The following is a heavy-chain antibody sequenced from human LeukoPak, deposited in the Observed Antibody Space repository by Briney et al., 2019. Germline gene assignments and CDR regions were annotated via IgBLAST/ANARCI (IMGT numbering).Heavy chain of an antibody. J-gene: IGHJ5*02. CDR1: GYTFTSYG. D-gene: IGHD3-22*01. CDR2: ISANKGNT. V-gene: IGHV1-18*01. Sequence: ASVKVSCKASGYTFTSYGISWVRQAPGQGLEWMGWISANKGNTNYAQKLQGRVTMTTDTSTSTAYMELSSLRSEDTAVYYCARAPIASTRLTTHWFDPWGQGTLVTVSS. CDR3: ARAPIASTRLTTHWFDP.